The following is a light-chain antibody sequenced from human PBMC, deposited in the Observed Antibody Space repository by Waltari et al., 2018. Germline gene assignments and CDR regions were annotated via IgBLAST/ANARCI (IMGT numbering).Light chain of an antibody. CDR1: QGISNW. J-gene: IGKJ1*01. V-gene: IGKV1-12*01. Sequence: DIQMTQSPSSLSASVGDKVTITCRASQGISNWLAWYQQKPGKAPKLLIYAASSLQSGFPSRFSGSGSGTDYTLTISSLQPEDFATYYCQQGYNTPRTFGQGTKVEIK. CDR3: QQGYNTPRT. CDR2: AAS.